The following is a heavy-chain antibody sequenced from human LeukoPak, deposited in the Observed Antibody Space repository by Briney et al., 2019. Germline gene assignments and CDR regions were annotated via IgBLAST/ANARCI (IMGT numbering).Heavy chain of an antibody. CDR3: ARERMESQLQYYYYGMDV. V-gene: IGHV1-2*04. CDR2: INPNSGGT. J-gene: IGHJ6*02. D-gene: IGHD2-2*01. Sequence: EASVKVSCKASGYTFTGYYMHWVRQAPGQGLEWMGWINPNSGGTNYAQKFQGWVTMTRDTSISTAYMELSRLRSDDTAVYYCARERMESQLQYYYYGMDVWGQGTTVTVSS. CDR1: GYTFTGYY.